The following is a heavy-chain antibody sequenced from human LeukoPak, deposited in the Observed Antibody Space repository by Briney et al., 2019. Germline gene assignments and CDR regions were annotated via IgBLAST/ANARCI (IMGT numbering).Heavy chain of an antibody. CDR2: TYYRFKWYN. D-gene: IGHD1-26*01. V-gene: IGHV6-1*01. J-gene: IGHJ4*02. Sequence: SQTLSLTCAISGDSVSSNSAAWNWIRQSPSRGLEWLGRTYYRFKWYNDYAVSVKSRITINPDTSKNQFSLRLNSVTPEDTAVYYCARVSRLRHRYSGSYDSGLYYFDYWGQGTLVTVSS. CDR3: ARVSRLRHRYSGSYDSGLYYFDY. CDR1: GDSVSSNSAA.